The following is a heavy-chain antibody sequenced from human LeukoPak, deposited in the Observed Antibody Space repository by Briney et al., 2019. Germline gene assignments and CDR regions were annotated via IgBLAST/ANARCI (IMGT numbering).Heavy chain of an antibody. CDR2: IHSSGRP. D-gene: IGHD6-19*01. CDR1: GGHTRSVSYF. V-gene: IGHV4-39*02. CDR3: ARVDASGWLLRH. Sequence: PSETLSLTRSVSGGHTRSVSYFWVWPPPPPGKSLEGIGCIHSSGRPYDNLSLRSRLNMAIDPSQNHLSLKLRSVTAADTADLYCARVDASGWLLRHWGQGILVIVS. J-gene: IGHJ4*02.